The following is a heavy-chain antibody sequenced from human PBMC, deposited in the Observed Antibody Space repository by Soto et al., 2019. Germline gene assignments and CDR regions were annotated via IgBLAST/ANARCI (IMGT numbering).Heavy chain of an antibody. J-gene: IGHJ6*02. CDR1: GYTFTKYG. CDR3: SRARYCTSPSCYGMDI. CDR2: IGVYNGKT. V-gene: IGHV1-18*04. Sequence: QEQLVQSGGEVKKPGASVRVSCKTSGYTFTKYGITWVRQAPGQGLEWMGWIGVYNGKTNYARKLQGRVIMTADTSASIAYMELRSLRSDDTAVYYCSRARYCTSPSCYGMDIWGQGTTVSVSS. D-gene: IGHD2-2*01.